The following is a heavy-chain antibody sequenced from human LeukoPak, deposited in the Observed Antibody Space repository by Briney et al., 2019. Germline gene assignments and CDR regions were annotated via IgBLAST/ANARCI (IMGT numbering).Heavy chain of an antibody. D-gene: IGHD5-18*01. V-gene: IGHV3-21*01. J-gene: IGHJ4*02. CDR2: ISTISAYI. CDR3: AKLSDTARTIREKPLDY. CDR1: GFTFSGYD. Sequence: GGSLRLSCAVSGFTFSGYDMNWVRQAPGKGLEWVSSISTISAYIYYADSVEGRFTVSRDNAKMSLYLQMNSLRAEDTALYYCAKLSDTARTIREKPLDYWGQGTLVTVSS.